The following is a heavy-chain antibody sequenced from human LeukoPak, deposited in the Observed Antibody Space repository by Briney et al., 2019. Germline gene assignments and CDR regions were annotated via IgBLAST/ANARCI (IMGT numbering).Heavy chain of an antibody. D-gene: IGHD2-15*01. Sequence: GESLKISCKGSGYSFTSYWIGWVRQMPGKGLEWMGIIYPGDSDTRYSPSFQGQVTISADKSISTAYLQWSSLNASDTAMYYCVGTTPYCSGGSCYPDAFDIWGQGTMVTVSS. J-gene: IGHJ3*02. CDR3: VGTTPYCSGGSCYPDAFDI. CDR2: IYPGDSDT. CDR1: GYSFTSYW. V-gene: IGHV5-51*01.